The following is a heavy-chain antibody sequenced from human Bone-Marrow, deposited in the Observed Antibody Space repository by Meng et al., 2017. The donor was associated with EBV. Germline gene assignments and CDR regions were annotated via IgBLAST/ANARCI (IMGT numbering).Heavy chain of an antibody. CDR2: ISYDGSNK. CDR1: GFTFSSYA. Sequence: QVQLVESGGGVGQPGRSLRLSCAASGFTFSSYAMHWVRQAPGKGLEWVAVISYDGSNKYYADSVKGRFTISRDNSKNTLYLQMNSLRAEDTAVYYCARGEGDYWGQGTLVTVSS. V-gene: IGHV3-30-3*01. J-gene: IGHJ4*02. CDR3: ARGEGDY.